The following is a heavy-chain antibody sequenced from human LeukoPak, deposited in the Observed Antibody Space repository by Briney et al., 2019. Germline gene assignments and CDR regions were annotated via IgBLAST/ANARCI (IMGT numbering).Heavy chain of an antibody. CDR2: IYYSGST. V-gene: IGHV4-31*03. CDR1: GGSIGSGGYY. Sequence: SQTLSLTCTVSGGSIGSGGYYWSWIRQHPGKGLEWIGYIYYSGSTYYNPSLKSRVTISVDTSKNQFSLKLSSVTAADTAVYYCARVLDILTGPNPINWFDPWGQGTLVTVSS. D-gene: IGHD3-9*01. CDR3: ARVLDILTGPNPINWFDP. J-gene: IGHJ5*02.